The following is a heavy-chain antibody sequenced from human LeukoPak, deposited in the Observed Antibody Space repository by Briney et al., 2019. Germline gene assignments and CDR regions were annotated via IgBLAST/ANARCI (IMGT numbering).Heavy chain of an antibody. J-gene: IGHJ6*03. CDR3: VRGSLASGVVVYYYYYLDV. V-gene: IGHV3-30-3*01. D-gene: IGHD3-3*01. CDR2: ISYDGSNK. CDR1: GFTFSSYA. Sequence: PGGSLRLSCAASGFTFSSYAMHWVRQAPGKGLEWVVVISYDGSNKYYADSVKGRFTISRDNSKNTLYLQMNSLRAEDTAVYYCVRGSLASGVVVYYYYYLDVWGKGTTVTVSS.